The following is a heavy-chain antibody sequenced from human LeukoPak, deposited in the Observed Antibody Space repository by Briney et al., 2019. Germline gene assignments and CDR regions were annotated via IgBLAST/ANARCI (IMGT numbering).Heavy chain of an antibody. CDR3: AKDRNIVVVPASYYYYYYGMDV. V-gene: IGHV3-23*01. D-gene: IGHD2-2*01. Sequence: PGGSLRLSCAASGFTFSSYAMSWVRQAPGKGLEWVSAISGSGGSTYYADSVKGRFTISRDNSKNTLYLQMNSLRAEDTAVYYCAKDRNIVVVPASYYYYYYGMDVWGQGTTVTVSS. CDR2: ISGSGGST. J-gene: IGHJ6*02. CDR1: GFTFSSYA.